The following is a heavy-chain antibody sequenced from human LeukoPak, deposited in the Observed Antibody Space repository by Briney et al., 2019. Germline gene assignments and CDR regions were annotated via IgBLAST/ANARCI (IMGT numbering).Heavy chain of an antibody. CDR1: GGTFSSYA. V-gene: IGHV1-69*01. CDR3: ARDRQVVPAAINYDWFDP. Sequence: SVKVSCKASGGTFSSYAISWVRQAPGQGLEWMGGIIPIFGTANYAQKFQGRVTITADESTSTAYMELSSLRSEDTTVYYCARDRQVVPAAINYDWFDPWGQGTLVTVSS. CDR2: IIPIFGTA. J-gene: IGHJ5*02. D-gene: IGHD2-2*02.